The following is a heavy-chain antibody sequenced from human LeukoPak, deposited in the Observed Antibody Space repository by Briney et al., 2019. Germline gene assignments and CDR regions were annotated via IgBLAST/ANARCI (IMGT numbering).Heavy chain of an antibody. Sequence: GGSLRLSCAASGFTFSIYDMHWVRQGTGKGLERVSTIGIAGDTYYPGSVKGRFTISRENAKNSFYLQMNSLRAGDTALYYCARGSAFDIWGQGTMVTVSS. V-gene: IGHV3-13*01. CDR3: ARGSAFDI. J-gene: IGHJ3*02. CDR2: IGIAGDT. CDR1: GFTFSIYD.